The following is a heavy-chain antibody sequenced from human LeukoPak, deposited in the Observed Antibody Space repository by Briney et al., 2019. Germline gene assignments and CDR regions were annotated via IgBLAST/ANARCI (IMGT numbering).Heavy chain of an antibody. Sequence: GGSLRLSCAASGFTFSSYSMNWVRQAPGKGLEWVSSISSSSSYIYYADSVKGRFTISRDNARNSLYLQMNSLRAEDTAVYYCAAGGPGAEWSDAFDIWGQGTMVTVSS. V-gene: IGHV3-21*01. D-gene: IGHD3-3*01. CDR2: ISSSSSYI. CDR3: AAGGPGAEWSDAFDI. CDR1: GFTFSSYS. J-gene: IGHJ3*02.